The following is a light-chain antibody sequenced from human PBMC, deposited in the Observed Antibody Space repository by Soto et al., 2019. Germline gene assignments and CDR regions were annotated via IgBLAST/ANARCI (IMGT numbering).Light chain of an antibody. CDR2: SAS. J-gene: IGKJ1*01. CDR1: QGIRVY. CDR3: QIYNSAPRP. Sequence: DIQMTQSPSSLSASVGDRVTITCRASQGIRVYLGWYQKKPGKPPKLLIYSASNLQSGVPSRFSGSGSGTDFTLIISTLQPEDVATYYCQIYNSAPRPFGQGTRVEI. V-gene: IGKV1-27*01.